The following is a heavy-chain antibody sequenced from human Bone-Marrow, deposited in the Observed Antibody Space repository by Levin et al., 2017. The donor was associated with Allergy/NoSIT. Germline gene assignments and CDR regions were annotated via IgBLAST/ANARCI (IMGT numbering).Heavy chain of an antibody. V-gene: IGHV4-61*09. CDR2: IYASGST. D-gene: IGHD2-2*01. CDR3: ARDPFPGGVVVPAASPSYYFDL. CDR1: GGSIRSGSYY. Sequence: SQTLSLTCTVSGGSIRSGSYYWSWIRQPAGKGLEWIGHIYASGSTKYNPSLKSRVTLSVDTSKNQFSLKLSSVTAADTAVYYCARDPFPGGVVVPAASPSYYFDLWGRGSLVTVSS. J-gene: IGHJ2*01.